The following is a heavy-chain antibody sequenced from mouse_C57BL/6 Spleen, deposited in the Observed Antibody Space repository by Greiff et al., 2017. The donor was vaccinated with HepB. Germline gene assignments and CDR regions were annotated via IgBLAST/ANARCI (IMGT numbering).Heavy chain of an antibody. CDR3: ARQSQGGLDY. V-gene: IGHV2-6-1*01. CDR2: IWSDGST. CDR1: GFSLTSYG. Sequence: VQRVESGPGLVAPSQTLSITCTASGFSLTSYGVHWVRQPPGKGLEWLVVIWSDGSTTYNSALKSRLSTSKDNSKSQVFLEMISLQTDDTAMYYCARQSQGGLDYWGQGTTLTVSS. J-gene: IGHJ2*01.